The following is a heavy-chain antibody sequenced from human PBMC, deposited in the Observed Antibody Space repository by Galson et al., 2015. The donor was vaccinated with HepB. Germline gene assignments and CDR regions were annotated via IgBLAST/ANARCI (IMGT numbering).Heavy chain of an antibody. CDR2: MNAGTGNT. Sequence: SVKVSCKASGGTFTTFALHWVRQAPGQRLEWMGWMNAGTGNTKNSQKFQGRVTITRDTSASTAYLELSSLTSEDTAVYYCARDAQLLAIDAFDLWGQGTMVTVAS. CDR1: GGTFTTFA. D-gene: IGHD3-10*01. J-gene: IGHJ3*01. CDR3: ARDAQLLAIDAFDL. V-gene: IGHV1-3*01.